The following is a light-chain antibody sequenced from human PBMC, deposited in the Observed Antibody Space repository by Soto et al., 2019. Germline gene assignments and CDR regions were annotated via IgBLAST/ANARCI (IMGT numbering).Light chain of an antibody. Sequence: DIQMTQSPATLSASVGDRVTITCRASQSISSWLAWYQQKPGTAPKLLIYKASTLQTGVPSRFSGSGSGTEFTLTISSLQPDYFATYYCQQYNDNWTFGQGTK. V-gene: IGKV1-5*03. CDR3: QQYNDNWT. J-gene: IGKJ1*01. CDR1: QSISSW. CDR2: KAS.